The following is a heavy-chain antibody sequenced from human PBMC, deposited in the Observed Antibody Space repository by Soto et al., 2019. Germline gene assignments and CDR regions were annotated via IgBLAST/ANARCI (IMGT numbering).Heavy chain of an antibody. V-gene: IGHV3-30*04. D-gene: IGHD2-8*02. CDR1: GFTLNNYA. Sequence: QVQLVESGGGVVQPGTSLRLSCSASGFTLNNYAMHWVRQVPGKGLEWLAFISYNEKNKYYGDSVRGRFTISRDDSKNTLFLHMNSLRSEDTAVYYCATDGVEYVVSGLYYSDHWGQGTLVTVSS. CDR2: ISYNEKNK. J-gene: IGHJ4*02. CDR3: ATDGVEYVVSGLYYSDH.